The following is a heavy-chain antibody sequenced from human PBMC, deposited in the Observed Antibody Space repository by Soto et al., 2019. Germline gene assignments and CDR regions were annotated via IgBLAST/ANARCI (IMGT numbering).Heavy chain of an antibody. Sequence: QVQLVESGGGVVQPGRSLRLSCAASGFTFSSYGMHWVRQAPGKGLEWVTLISYDGSNQYYVDSVKGRFTISRDNSKNTLYLQMNSMRAEDTAVYYCAMGDDFGDYWGQGTLVTVSS. CDR3: AMGDDFGDY. V-gene: IGHV3-30*03. J-gene: IGHJ4*02. D-gene: IGHD3-16*01. CDR1: GFTFSSYG. CDR2: ISYDGSNQ.